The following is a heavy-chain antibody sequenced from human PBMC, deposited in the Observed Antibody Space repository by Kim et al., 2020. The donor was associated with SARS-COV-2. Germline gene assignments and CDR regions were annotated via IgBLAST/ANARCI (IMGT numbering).Heavy chain of an antibody. D-gene: IGHD1-1*01. J-gene: IGHJ4*02. CDR1: GGSISSYY. CDR3: LRDEMERSSDYSFDY. Sequence: SETLSLTCTVSGGSISSYYWSWIRQAPGKGLEWIGYIYSSGSATYNPSFKSRVTMSVDTSKNQLSLKLTSVTAADTAAFYCLRDEMERSSDYSFDYWGQG. V-gene: IGHV4-59*13. CDR2: IYSSGSA.